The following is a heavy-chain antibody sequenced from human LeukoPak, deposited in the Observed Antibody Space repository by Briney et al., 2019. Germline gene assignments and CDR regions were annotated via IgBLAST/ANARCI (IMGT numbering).Heavy chain of an antibody. J-gene: IGHJ4*02. Sequence: GGSLRLSCAASGFTFDDYAMHWVRQAPGKGLEWVSGISWNSGSIGYADSVKGRFTISRDNAKNSLYLQMNSLRAEDTALYYCAKDLYGSGSYYALDYWGQGTLVTVSS. CDR1: GFTFDDYA. CDR3: AKDLYGSGSYYALDY. CDR2: ISWNSGSI. D-gene: IGHD3-10*01. V-gene: IGHV3-9*01.